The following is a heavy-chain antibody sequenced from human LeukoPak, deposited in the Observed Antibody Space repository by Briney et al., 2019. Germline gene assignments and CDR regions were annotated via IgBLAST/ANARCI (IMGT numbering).Heavy chain of an antibody. CDR1: GFSFSSYG. CDR3: AKDRSDYDFWSDGGYFDY. Sequence: GGSLRLSRAASGFSFSSYGMHWVRQAPGKGLEWGAFIRYAGSNKYYADSVKGRFTISRDNSKNTLNLQMNSLRAEDTAVYYCAKDRSDYDFWSDGGYFDYWGQGTLVTVSS. CDR2: IRYAGSNK. D-gene: IGHD3-3*01. J-gene: IGHJ4*02. V-gene: IGHV3-30*02.